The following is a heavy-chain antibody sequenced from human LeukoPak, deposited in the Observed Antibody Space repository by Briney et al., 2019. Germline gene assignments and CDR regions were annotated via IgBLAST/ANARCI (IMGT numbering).Heavy chain of an antibody. CDR3: ARYTTAAAQGFYFDY. D-gene: IGHD6-13*01. CDR2: ISSDGNNK. V-gene: IGHV3-30*03. Sequence: PGRSLRLSCAASGFSFTTYGMHWVRQAPGKGLEWVALISSDGNNKYYADSVKGRFTISRDNSKNTLYLQMNSLRPEDTAVYYCARYTTAAAQGFYFDYWGQGTLVTVSS. J-gene: IGHJ4*02. CDR1: GFSFTTYG.